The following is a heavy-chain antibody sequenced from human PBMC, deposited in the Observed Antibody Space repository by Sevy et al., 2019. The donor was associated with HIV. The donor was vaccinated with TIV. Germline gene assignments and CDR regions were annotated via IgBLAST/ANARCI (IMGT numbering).Heavy chain of an antibody. CDR2: IRYDGSNS. CDR1: GFTFSNYG. J-gene: IGHJ4*02. Sequence: GGSLRLSCAASGFTFSNYGMHWARQAPGKGLEWVAFIRYDGSNSYSADSVKGGFTISRDNSKNTLYLQINSLRAEDTAVYYCAKDYRIYCSRTSCLFDYWGQGTLVTVSS. CDR3: AKDYRIYCSRTSCLFDY. V-gene: IGHV3-30*02. D-gene: IGHD2-2*01.